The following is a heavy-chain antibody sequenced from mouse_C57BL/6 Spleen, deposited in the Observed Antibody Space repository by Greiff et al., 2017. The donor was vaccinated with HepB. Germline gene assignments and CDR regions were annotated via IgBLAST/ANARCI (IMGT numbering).Heavy chain of an antibody. CDR3: ARSYYDYDVAGCAY. CDR2: ISSGGSYT. J-gene: IGHJ3*01. CDR1: GFTFSSYG. D-gene: IGHD2-4*01. Sequence: EVKVVESGGDLVKPGGSLKLSCAASGFTFSSYGMSWVRQTPDKRLEWVATISSGGSYTYYPDSVKGRFTISRDNAKNTLYLQMSSLKSEDTAMYYCARSYYDYDVAGCAYWGQGTLVTVSA. V-gene: IGHV5-6*01.